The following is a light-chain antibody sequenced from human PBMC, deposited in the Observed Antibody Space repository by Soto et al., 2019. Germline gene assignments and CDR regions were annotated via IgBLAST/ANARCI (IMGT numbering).Light chain of an antibody. J-gene: IGLJ3*02. CDR3: MIWHTSAWV. Sequence: QTVVTQPASLSASPGASASLTCTLRSDINVGTYRIYWYQQKPGSPPQYLLRFQSDSDKQQGSGVPSRFSGSKDASANAGILLISGLQSEDEADYYCMIWHTSAWVFGGGTKLTVL. V-gene: IGLV5-45*01. CDR1: SDINVGTYR. CDR2: FQSDSDK.